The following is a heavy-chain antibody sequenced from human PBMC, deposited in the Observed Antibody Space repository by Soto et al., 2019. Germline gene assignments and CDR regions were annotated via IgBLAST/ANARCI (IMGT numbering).Heavy chain of an antibody. CDR2: ISSNGGRT. D-gene: IGHD3-3*01. Sequence: GGSLRLSCAASGLTFSGYAMHWVRQAPGKGLEYVSAISSNGGRTYYTDSVKGRFIISRDNSKNTLYLQMGSLRVEDMGVYYCATTNYDFWSGYPQGYFDYWGQGTLVTVSS. CDR3: ATTNYDFWSGYPQGYFDY. CDR1: GLTFSGYA. J-gene: IGHJ4*02. V-gene: IGHV3-64*02.